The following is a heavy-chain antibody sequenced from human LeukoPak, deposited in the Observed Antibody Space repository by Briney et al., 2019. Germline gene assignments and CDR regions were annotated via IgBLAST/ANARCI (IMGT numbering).Heavy chain of an antibody. D-gene: IGHD6-6*01. J-gene: IGHJ4*02. Sequence: PGGSLRLSCAASGFSVSSSYMSWVRQAPGKGLEWVSVISGSGDNTYYADSVKGRFTISRDNSKNMLYLQMNSLRAEDTAVYYCAKWKYSNSGIDDYWGQGTLVTVSS. V-gene: IGHV3-23*01. CDR2: ISGSGDNT. CDR1: GFSVSSSY. CDR3: AKWKYSNSGIDDY.